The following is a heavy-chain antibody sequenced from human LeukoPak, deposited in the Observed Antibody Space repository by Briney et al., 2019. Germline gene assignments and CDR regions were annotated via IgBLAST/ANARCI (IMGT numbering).Heavy chain of an antibody. D-gene: IGHD2-2*01. Sequence: PGRSLRLSCAASGFTFSSYGMHWVRQAPGKGLEWVAVISYDGSNKYYADSVKGRFTISRDNSKNTLYLQMNSLRAEDTAVYYCAKDRIGYCSSTSCYTFDYWGQGTLVTVSS. J-gene: IGHJ4*02. CDR2: ISYDGSNK. CDR1: GFTFSSYG. V-gene: IGHV3-30*18. CDR3: AKDRIGYCSSTSCYTFDY.